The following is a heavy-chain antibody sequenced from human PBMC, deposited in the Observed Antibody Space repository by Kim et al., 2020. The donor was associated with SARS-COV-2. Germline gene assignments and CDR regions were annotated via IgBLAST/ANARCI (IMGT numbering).Heavy chain of an antibody. J-gene: IGHJ4*02. V-gene: IGHV4-39*01. D-gene: IGHD6-13*01. CDR3: ARHRKQQTLDY. Sequence: TSSNPSLKSRVTISVDTSKNQFSLKLSSVTAADTAVYYCARHRKQQTLDYWGQGTLVTVSS. CDR2: T.